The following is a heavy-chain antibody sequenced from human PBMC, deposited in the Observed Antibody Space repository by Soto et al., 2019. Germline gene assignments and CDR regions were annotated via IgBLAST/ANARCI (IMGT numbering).Heavy chain of an antibody. CDR2: ITGGGDGT. Sequence: GGSLRLSCAASGFTFSSYAMSWVRQAPGKGLEWVSTITGGGDGTNYAGSVKGRFTISRDNADDTLYLQMHSLRPDDTAIYYRAKKGPGSLATFCSGSGCHYAFDIWGQGTMVT. J-gene: IGHJ3*02. D-gene: IGHD2-15*01. CDR1: GFTFSSYA. CDR3: AKKGPGSLATFCSGSGCHYAFDI. V-gene: IGHV3-23*01.